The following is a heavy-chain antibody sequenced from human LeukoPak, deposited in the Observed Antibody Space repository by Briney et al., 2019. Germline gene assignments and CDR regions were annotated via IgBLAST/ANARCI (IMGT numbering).Heavy chain of an antibody. CDR3: ASCGGPKYGSGSYCRY. CDR2: ISSSGSTI. J-gene: IGHJ4*02. D-gene: IGHD3-10*01. CDR1: GFTFSDYY. Sequence: GGSLRLSCAASGFTFSDYYMSRIRQAPGKGLEWVSYISSSGSTIYYADSVKGRFTISRDNAKNSLYLQMNSLRAEDTAVYYCASCGGPKYGSGSYCRYWGQGTLVTVSS. V-gene: IGHV3-11*01.